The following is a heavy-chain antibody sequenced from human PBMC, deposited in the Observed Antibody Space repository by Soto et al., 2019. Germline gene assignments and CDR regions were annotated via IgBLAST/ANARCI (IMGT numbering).Heavy chain of an antibody. Sequence: ETLSLTCTVSGGSVSSGSYYWSWIRQPPGKGLEWIGYIYYSGSTNYNPSLKSRVTISVDTSKNQFSLKLSSVTAADTAVYYCARDHLDDYGDYDWFDPWGQGTLVTVSS. CDR1: GGSVSSGSYY. CDR3: ARDHLDDYGDYDWFDP. CDR2: IYYSGST. D-gene: IGHD4-17*01. V-gene: IGHV4-61*01. J-gene: IGHJ5*02.